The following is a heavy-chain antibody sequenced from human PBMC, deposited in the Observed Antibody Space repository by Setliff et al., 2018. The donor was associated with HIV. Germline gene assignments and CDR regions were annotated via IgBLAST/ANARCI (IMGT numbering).Heavy chain of an antibody. V-gene: IGHV4-59*01. CDR1: GGSISSYY. CDR2: IYYSGMT. D-gene: IGHD5-18*01. CDR3: ARDDRYSFGHNWFDP. J-gene: IGHJ5*02. Sequence: SETLSLTCSVSGGSISSYYWSWIRQPPGKGLEWIGDIYYSGMTNYNPSLQSRVTISLDTSKNQFSLKVNSVTAADTAVYYCARDDRYSFGHNWFDPWGQGTLVTVSS.